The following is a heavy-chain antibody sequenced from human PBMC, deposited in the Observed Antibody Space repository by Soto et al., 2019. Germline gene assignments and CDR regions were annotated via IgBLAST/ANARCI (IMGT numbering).Heavy chain of an antibody. CDR1: GFSLSDTKMG. CDR2: IFSNDEK. D-gene: IGHD1-26*01. J-gene: IGHJ4*02. Sequence: QVTLKESGPVLVKPTETLTLTCTVSGFSLSDTKMGVTWIRQPPGKALEGLAHIFSNDEKSYSTSLKSRLSISKDTSKSQVVLTMNNMDPVDTATYYCARMVRIVGATYDFDYWGQGTLVTVSS. V-gene: IGHV2-26*01. CDR3: ARMVRIVGATYDFDY.